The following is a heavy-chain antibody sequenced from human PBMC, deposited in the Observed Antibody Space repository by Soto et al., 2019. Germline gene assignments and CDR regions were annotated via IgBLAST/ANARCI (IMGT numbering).Heavy chain of an antibody. CDR3: ARVGPIPDIGGSSGYTIPAFDI. D-gene: IGHD3-22*01. V-gene: IGHV3-21*01. Sequence: GGSLRLSCAASGFTFSSYSMNWVRQAPGKGLEWVSSISSSSSYIYYADSVKGRFTISRDNAKNSLYLQMNSLRAEDTAVYYCARVGPIPDIGGSSGYTIPAFDIWGQGTMVTVSS. J-gene: IGHJ3*02. CDR1: GFTFSSYS. CDR2: ISSSSSYI.